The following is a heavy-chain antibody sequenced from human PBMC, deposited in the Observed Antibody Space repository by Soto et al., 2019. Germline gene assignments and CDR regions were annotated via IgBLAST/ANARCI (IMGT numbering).Heavy chain of an antibody. CDR2: MSYDGTKE. CDR3: AKEFGCTWLDH. D-gene: IGHD2-2*01. V-gene: IGHV3-30*18. J-gene: IGHJ4*02. Sequence: PGGSLRLSCAASGFPLTTYGMHLVRQSPGKGLEWVASMSYDGTKEYYADSVKGRFTISRDIYRNTLFLQLNSLRAEDTAVYYCAKEFGCTWLDHWGEGTLFT. CDR1: GFPLTTYG.